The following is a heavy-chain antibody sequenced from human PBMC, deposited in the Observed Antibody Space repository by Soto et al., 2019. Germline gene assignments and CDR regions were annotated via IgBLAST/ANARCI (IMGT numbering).Heavy chain of an antibody. CDR3: ARVKGSGYHNWFDP. V-gene: IGHV1-18*01. J-gene: IGHJ5*02. CDR1: GFTFTSYG. D-gene: IGHD3-22*01. Sequence: ASVKVSCKASGFTFTSYGISWVRQAPGQGLEWMGWISAYNGNTNYAQKVQGRVTMTTDTSTSTAYMELRSLRSDDTAVYYCARVKGSGYHNWFDPWGQGTLVTVSS. CDR2: ISAYNGNT.